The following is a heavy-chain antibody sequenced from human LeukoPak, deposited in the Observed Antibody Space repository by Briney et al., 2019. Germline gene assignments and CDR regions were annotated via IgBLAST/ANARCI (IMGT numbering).Heavy chain of an antibody. V-gene: IGHV3-74*01. D-gene: IGHD3-16*01. CDR1: GLSFSNYW. J-gene: IGHJ4*02. CDR3: ASAYTYVRLGDH. Sequence: GGSLRLSCEVSGLSFSNYWMHWVRQAPGKGLVWVARTNLHGTAVDYADSVKGRFIISRDNAKNSLFLQMNSLRVEDTAVYYCASAYTYVRLGDHWGQGTLVTVSS. CDR2: TNLHGTAV.